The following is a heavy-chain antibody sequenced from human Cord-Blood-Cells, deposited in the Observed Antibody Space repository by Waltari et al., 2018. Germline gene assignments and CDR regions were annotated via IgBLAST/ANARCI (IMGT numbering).Heavy chain of an antibody. CDR2: IYYSGST. Sequence: QLQLQESGPGLVKPSETLSLTCTVSGGSISSSSYYWGWIRQPPGKGLEWIGSIYYSGSTYYNPSLKSRVTISVDTSKNQFSLKLSSVTAADTAVYYCARPDILTGYAFDIWGQGTMVTVSS. J-gene: IGHJ3*02. CDR1: GGSISSSSYY. V-gene: IGHV4-39*01. D-gene: IGHD3-9*01. CDR3: ARPDILTGYAFDI.